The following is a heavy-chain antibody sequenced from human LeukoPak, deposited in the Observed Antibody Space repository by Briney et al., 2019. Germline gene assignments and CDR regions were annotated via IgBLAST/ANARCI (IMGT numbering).Heavy chain of an antibody. Sequence: SETLSLTCTVSNYSISSGYYWGWIRQPPGKGLAFIGSIYQSGSTYYNPSLESRVTISVDTSRNQFSLKLSSVTAADTAVYYCAREAEWASSWVDYWGQGTLVTVSS. CDR1: NYSISSGYY. CDR3: AREAEWASSWVDY. D-gene: IGHD6-13*01. V-gene: IGHV4-38-2*02. CDR2: IYQSGST. J-gene: IGHJ4*02.